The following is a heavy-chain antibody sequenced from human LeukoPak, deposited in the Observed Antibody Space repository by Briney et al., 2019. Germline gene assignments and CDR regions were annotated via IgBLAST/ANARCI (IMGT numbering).Heavy chain of an antibody. Sequence: AAVTVSCQASGYTFTGYFMHWLRQPPGRGLEGMGWINATIGGTKNARKSQGRVTMTRDKTISTAYMVLSRLRYDATAAYYCARGQLSDDLDYGGRGKVATVSA. CDR2: INATIGGT. J-gene: IGHJ4*02. D-gene: IGHD5-18*01. CDR1: GYTFTGYF. CDR3: ARGQLSDDLDY. V-gene: IGHV1-2*02.